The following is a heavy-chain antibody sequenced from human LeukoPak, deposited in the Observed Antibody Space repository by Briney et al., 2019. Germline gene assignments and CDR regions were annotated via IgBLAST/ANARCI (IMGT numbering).Heavy chain of an antibody. CDR2: IYYSGST. V-gene: IGHV4-39*07. J-gene: IGHJ4*02. CDR3: ARNSGSYLRGREY. CDR1: GGSISSSSYY. Sequence: SKTLSLTCTVSGGSISSSSYYWGWIRQPPGKGLEWIGGIYYSGSTYYNPSLKSRVTISVDTSKNQFSLKLSSVTAADTAVYYCARNSGSYLRGREYWGQGTLVTVSS. D-gene: IGHD1-26*01.